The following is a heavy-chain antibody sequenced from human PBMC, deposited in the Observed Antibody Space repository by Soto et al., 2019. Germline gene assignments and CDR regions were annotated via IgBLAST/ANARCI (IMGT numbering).Heavy chain of an antibody. J-gene: IGHJ4*02. Sequence: PGGSLRLSCADSGVTFSSYGMHWVRQAPGKGLEWVSIIWYDGNDKYYADSVDGRFTISRDNSKNTLYLQMNSLRAEDTAVYYCARSHEGVGLDYWGLGTLVTVSS. CDR2: IWYDGNDK. D-gene: IGHD2-15*01. CDR1: GVTFSSYG. CDR3: ARSHEGVGLDY. V-gene: IGHV3-33*08.